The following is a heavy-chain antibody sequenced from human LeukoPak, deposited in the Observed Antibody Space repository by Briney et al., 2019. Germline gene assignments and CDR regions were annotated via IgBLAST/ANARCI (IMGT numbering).Heavy chain of an antibody. J-gene: IGHJ3*02. CDR1: GFTFSSSV. Sequence: GGSLRLSCSASGFTFSSSVMHWVRQAPGKGLEYVSAITTNGRSTYYADSVKGRFTISRDNSKNTLYLQMSSLRAEDTAVYYCVKESGFMVAPNSAFDIWGQGTMVTVSS. CDR2: ITTNGRST. V-gene: IGHV3-64D*06. D-gene: IGHD4/OR15-4a*01. CDR3: VKESGFMVAPNSAFDI.